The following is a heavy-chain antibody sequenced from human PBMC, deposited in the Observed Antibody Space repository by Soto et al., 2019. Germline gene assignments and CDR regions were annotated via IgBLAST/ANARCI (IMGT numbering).Heavy chain of an antibody. D-gene: IGHD3-22*01. CDR2: ISYDGSNK. Sequence: PGGSLRLSCAASGFTFSSYAMHWVRQAPGKGLEWVAVISYDGSNKYYADSVKGRFTISRDNSKNTLYLQMNSLRAEDTAVYYCARETYYYDSSGFSGGAFDIWGQGTMVTVSS. CDR1: GFTFSSYA. V-gene: IGHV3-30-3*01. J-gene: IGHJ3*02. CDR3: ARETYYYDSSGFSGGAFDI.